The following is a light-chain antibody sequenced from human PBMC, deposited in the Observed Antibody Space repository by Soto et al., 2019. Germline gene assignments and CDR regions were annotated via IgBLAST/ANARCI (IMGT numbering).Light chain of an antibody. CDR1: SSNIGNNY. CDR2: DNN. CDR3: GTWDSSLSAGPYV. V-gene: IGLV1-51*01. J-gene: IGLJ1*01. Sequence: QSVLTQPPSVSAAPGQKVTISCSGSSSNIGNNYVSWYQQLPGTAPKLLIYDNNKRPSGIPDRFSGSKSGTSATLGITGLQTGYEADYYCGTWDSSLSAGPYVFGTGTKLTVL.